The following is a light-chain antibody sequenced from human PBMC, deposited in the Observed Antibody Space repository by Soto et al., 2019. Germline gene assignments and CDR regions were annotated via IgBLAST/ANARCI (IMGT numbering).Light chain of an antibody. CDR1: QGIRYA. CDR3: LQYNSPPLT. J-gene: IGKJ1*01. Sequence: DIQMTQSPSSLSASVGDRVTITCRASQGIRYALGWYQQKPGTAPKRLIYGASILQNGVPSRFGGSGSGTEFTLTISSLQPEDFATYYCLQYNSPPLTFGQVTKVEI. CDR2: GAS. V-gene: IGKV1-17*01.